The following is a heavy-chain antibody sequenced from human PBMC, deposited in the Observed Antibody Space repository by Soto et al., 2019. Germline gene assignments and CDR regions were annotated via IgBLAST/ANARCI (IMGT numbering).Heavy chain of an antibody. CDR2: ISYDGSNK. V-gene: IGHV3-30-3*01. CDR1: GFTFSSYA. D-gene: IGHD2-8*01. Sequence: QVQLVESGGGVVQPGRSLRLSCAASGFTFSSYAMHWGRQAPGKGLEWVAVISYDGSNKYYADSVKGRFTISRDNSKNTLYLQMNSLRAEDTAVYYCARDSRPDIVLMLYAPSGYFDYWGQGTLVTVSS. J-gene: IGHJ4*02. CDR3: ARDSRPDIVLMLYAPSGYFDY.